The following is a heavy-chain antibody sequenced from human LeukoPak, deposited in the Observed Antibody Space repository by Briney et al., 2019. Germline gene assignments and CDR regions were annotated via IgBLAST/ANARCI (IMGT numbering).Heavy chain of an antibody. D-gene: IGHD5-24*01. CDR3: ARIRDGYNDAYDI. CDR2: INPGGGNT. Sequence: ASVKVSCKASGYTFTSYYMHWVRRAPGQGLEWMGLINPGGGNTNYAQNFQGRVTMTRDTSASTVYMQLSSLRSEDTAMYYCARIRDGYNDAYDIWGQGTVVTVPS. CDR1: GYTFTSYY. J-gene: IGHJ3*02. V-gene: IGHV1-46*01.